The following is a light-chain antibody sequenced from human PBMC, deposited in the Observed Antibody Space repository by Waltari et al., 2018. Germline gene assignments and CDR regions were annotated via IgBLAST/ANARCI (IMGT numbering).Light chain of an antibody. CDR3: GTWDSSLGGAV. J-gene: IGLJ7*01. Sequence: QSVLTQPPSVSAAPGQRVTISCSGGSSNIGNNYLSWYRQFPGTAPKLLIYENTERPSGIPGRFSGSRSRTSATLNITGLQAGDEADYYCGTWDSSLGGAVFGGGTHLTVL. CDR1: SSNIGNNY. CDR2: ENT. V-gene: IGLV1-51*02.